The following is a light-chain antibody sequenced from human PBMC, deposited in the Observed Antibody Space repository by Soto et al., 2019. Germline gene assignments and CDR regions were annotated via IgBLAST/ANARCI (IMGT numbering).Light chain of an antibody. V-gene: IGKV1-27*01. CDR1: QNINYY. CDR2: GAS. Sequence: DIQMTQSPSSLSASVGDRVTITCRASQNINYYLNWYQQKPGKAPKLLIYGASTLQAGVPSRFSGSGSGTDFTLTISSLQPEDVAAYYCQKYNSAPLTFGGGTKVEIK. CDR3: QKYNSAPLT. J-gene: IGKJ4*01.